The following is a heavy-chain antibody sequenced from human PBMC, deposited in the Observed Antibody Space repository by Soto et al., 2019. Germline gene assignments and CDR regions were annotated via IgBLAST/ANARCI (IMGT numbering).Heavy chain of an antibody. J-gene: IGHJ4*02. CDR1: GYTFTSYG. V-gene: IGHV1-18*01. Sequence: ASGRASCKASGYTFTSYGISWVRQAPEQRLEWMGWISAYNGNTNYAQKLQGRVTMTTDTSTSTAYMELRSLRSDDTAVYYCARDDEVDYSDYVRYFGYWGQGTLVTVSS. CDR3: ARDDEVDYSDYVRYFGY. CDR2: ISAYNGNT. D-gene: IGHD4-17*01.